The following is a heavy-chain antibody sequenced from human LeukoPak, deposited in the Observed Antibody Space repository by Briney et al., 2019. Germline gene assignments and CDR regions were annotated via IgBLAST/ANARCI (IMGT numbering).Heavy chain of an antibody. D-gene: IGHD1-26*01. V-gene: IGHV3-33*01. J-gene: IGHJ4*02. CDR1: GFTFSSYG. CDR2: IWYDGSNK. CDR3: ARTPYSGSYMDY. Sequence: GGSLRLSCAASGFTFSSYGMHWVRQAPGKGLEWVAVIWYDGSNKYYADSVKGRFTISRDNSKNTLYLQMNSLRAEDTAVYYCARTPYSGSYMDYWGQGTLVTVSS.